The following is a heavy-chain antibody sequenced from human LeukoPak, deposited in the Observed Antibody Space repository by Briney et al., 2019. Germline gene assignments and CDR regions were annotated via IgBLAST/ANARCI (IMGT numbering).Heavy chain of an antibody. CDR2: IIPIFGTA. Sequence: ASVKVSCKASGGTFSSYAISWVRQAPGQGLEWMGGIIPIFGTANYAQKFQGRVTITTDESTSTAYMELSSLRSEDTAVYYCAGDPYYYDSSGYPGGWGQGTLVTVSS. CDR3: AGDPYYYDSSGYPGG. V-gene: IGHV1-69*05. J-gene: IGHJ4*02. D-gene: IGHD3-22*01. CDR1: GGTFSSYA.